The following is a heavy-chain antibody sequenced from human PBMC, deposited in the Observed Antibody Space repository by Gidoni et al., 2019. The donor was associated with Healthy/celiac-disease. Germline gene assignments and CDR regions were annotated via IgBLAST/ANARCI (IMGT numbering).Heavy chain of an antibody. CDR2: IGTAGDT. V-gene: IGHV3-13*01. Sequence: EVQLVESGGGLVQPGGSLRLSCAASGFTFSSYDMHWVRQATGKGLEWVSAIGTAGDTYYPGSVKGRFTISRENAKNSLYLQMNSLRAGDTAVYYCARGYRYDFWSGYNYYYGMDVWGQGTTVTVSS. J-gene: IGHJ6*02. D-gene: IGHD3-3*01. CDR1: GFTFSSYD. CDR3: ARGYRYDFWSGYNYYYGMDV.